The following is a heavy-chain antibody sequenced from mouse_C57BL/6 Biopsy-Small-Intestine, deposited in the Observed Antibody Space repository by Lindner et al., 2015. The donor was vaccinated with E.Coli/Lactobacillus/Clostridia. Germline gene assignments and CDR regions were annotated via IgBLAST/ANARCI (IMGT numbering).Heavy chain of an antibody. V-gene: IGHV1-54*01. J-gene: IGHJ4*01. Sequence: VQLQESGAELVRPGTSVKVSCKASGYAFTNYLIEWVKQRPGQGLEWIGVINPGSGGTNYNEKFKGKATPTADKSSSTAYMQLSSLTSEDSAVYFCARNRTYAMDYWGQGTSVTVSS. CDR2: INPGSGGT. CDR3: ARNRTYAMDY. CDR1: GYAFTNYL.